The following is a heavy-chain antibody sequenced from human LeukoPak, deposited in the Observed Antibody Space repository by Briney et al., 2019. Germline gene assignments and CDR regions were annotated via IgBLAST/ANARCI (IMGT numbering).Heavy chain of an antibody. J-gene: IGHJ3*02. CDR2: IRYDGSNK. CDR1: GFTFSSYG. D-gene: IGHD2-8*01. CDR3: ARFFCDNGVCHRAFDI. Sequence: GGSLRLSCAASGFTFSSYGMHWVRQAPGKGLEWVALIRYDGSNKYYADSVKGRFTISRDNSKNTLYLQMNSLRAEDTAVYYCARFFCDNGVCHRAFDIWGQGTMVTVSS. V-gene: IGHV3-30*02.